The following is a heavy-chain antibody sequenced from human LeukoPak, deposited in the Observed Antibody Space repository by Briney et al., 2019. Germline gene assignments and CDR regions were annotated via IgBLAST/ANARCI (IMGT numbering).Heavy chain of an antibody. Sequence: GGSLRLSCTASGFTVSSNYMSWVRQAPGKGLEWVSYISSSSSTIYYADSVKGRFTISRDNAKNSLYLQMNSLRAEDTAVYYCARESGYYDSSGYYPYYYYYMDVWGKGTTVTVSS. D-gene: IGHD3-22*01. CDR2: ISSSSSTI. CDR1: GFTVSSNY. CDR3: ARESGYYDSSGYYPYYYYYMDV. J-gene: IGHJ6*03. V-gene: IGHV3-48*01.